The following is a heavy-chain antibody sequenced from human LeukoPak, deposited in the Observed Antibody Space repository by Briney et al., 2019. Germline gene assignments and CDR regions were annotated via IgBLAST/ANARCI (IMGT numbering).Heavy chain of an antibody. D-gene: IGHD6-6*01. J-gene: IGHJ6*02. CDR2: ISGYNGNA. CDR1: GYTFTNYG. Sequence: ASVKVSCKASGYTFTNYGISWIRQAPGQGLEWMGWISGYNGNANYPQKLQGRVTMTTDTSTSTSYMELRSLRSDDTAVYYCARSSAEVLNYYYYAMDVWGQGTTVTVSS. CDR3: ARSSAEVLNYYYYAMDV. V-gene: IGHV1-18*01.